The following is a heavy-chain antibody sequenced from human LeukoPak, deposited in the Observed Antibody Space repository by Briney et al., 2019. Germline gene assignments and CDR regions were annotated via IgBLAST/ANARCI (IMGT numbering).Heavy chain of an antibody. CDR2: IYSGGNT. D-gene: IGHD1-26*01. J-gene: IGHJ3*02. CDR3: ARVIVGTTSDASDI. CDR1: GFTVSTNY. V-gene: IGHV3-53*01. Sequence: GGSLRLSCAASGFTVSTNYMSWVRQAPVKGLEWVSVIYSGGNTYYADSVKGRFTISRDNSKNTLYLQMNSLRDEDTAVYYCARVIVGTTSDASDIWGQGTMVTVSS.